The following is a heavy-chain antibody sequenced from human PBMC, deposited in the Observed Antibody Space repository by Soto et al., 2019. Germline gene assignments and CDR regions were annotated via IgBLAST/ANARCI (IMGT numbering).Heavy chain of an antibody. CDR2: ISYDGSNK. CDR1: GFTFSSYG. CDR3: AKSNTPGYSNEFYFDY. V-gene: IGHV3-30*18. D-gene: IGHD6-13*01. Sequence: PGGSLRLSCAASGFTFSSYGMHWVRQAPGKGLEWVAVISYDGSNKYYADSVKGRFTISRDNSKNTLYLQMNSLRAEDTAVYYCAKSNTPGYSNEFYFDYWGQGTLVTVSS. J-gene: IGHJ4*02.